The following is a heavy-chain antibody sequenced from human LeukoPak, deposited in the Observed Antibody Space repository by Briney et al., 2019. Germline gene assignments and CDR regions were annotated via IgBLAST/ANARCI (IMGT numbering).Heavy chain of an antibody. CDR3: ARDRLRFLEYYGMDV. J-gene: IGHJ6*02. CDR1: GFIFSSSA. D-gene: IGHD3-3*01. CDR2: IWYDGSNK. V-gene: IGHV3-33*08. Sequence: GGSLRLSCSVSGFIFSSSAMHWVRQAPGKGLEWVAVIWYDGSNKYYADSVKGRFTISRDNSKNTLYLQMNSLRAEDTAVYYCARDRLRFLEYYGMDVWGQGTTVTVSS.